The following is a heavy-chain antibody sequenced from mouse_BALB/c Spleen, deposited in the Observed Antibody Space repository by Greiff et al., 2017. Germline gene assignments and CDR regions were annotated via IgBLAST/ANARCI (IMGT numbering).Heavy chain of an antibody. CDR3: TRSQYGNYPVFDY. V-gene: IGHV6-6*02. CDR2: IRLKSNNYAT. Sequence: EVKLVESGGGLVQPGGSMKLSCVASGFTFSNYWMNWVRQSPEKGLEWVAEIRLKSNNYATHYAESVKGRFTISRDDSKSSVYLQMNNLRAEDTGIYYCTRSQYGNYPVFDYWGQGTTLTVSS. D-gene: IGHD2-10*02. J-gene: IGHJ2*01. CDR1: GFTFSNYW.